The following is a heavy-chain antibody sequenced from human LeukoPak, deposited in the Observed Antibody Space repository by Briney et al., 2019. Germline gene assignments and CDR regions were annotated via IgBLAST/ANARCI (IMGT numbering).Heavy chain of an antibody. CDR3: ARVASNGPMMATFDI. J-gene: IGHJ3*02. Sequence: GDSLRLSCAASGXTFSSYWMHWVRQAPGKGLVWVSRINGDGTNIRYADSVRGRFTISRDNAKNTLYLQVNSLRAEDTAVYYCARVASNGPMMATFDIWGQGTMVAVSS. CDR1: GXTFSSYW. D-gene: IGHD3-22*01. CDR2: INGDGTNI. V-gene: IGHV3-74*01.